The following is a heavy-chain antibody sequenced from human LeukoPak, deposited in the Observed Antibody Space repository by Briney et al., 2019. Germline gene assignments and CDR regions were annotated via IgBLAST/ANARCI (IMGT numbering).Heavy chain of an antibody. J-gene: IGHJ4*02. Sequence: GWSLSLSCAACGFTFVDYTMHWVRQRPGKGLEWVSLSTWDGGYSYYADSVKGRFTVSRDNSENSLYLQMNSLRTEDTALYYCARASGYHYYFDYWGQGTLVTVSS. CDR3: ARASGYHYYFDY. D-gene: IGHD5-12*01. V-gene: IGHV3-43*01. CDR1: GFTFVDYT. CDR2: STWDGGYS.